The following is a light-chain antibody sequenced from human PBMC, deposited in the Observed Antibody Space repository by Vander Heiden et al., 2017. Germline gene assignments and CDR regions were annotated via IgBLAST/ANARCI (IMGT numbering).Light chain of an antibody. J-gene: IGLJ2*01. CDR3: SSYTSSSYVV. CDR2: EVS. Sequence: QSALTPPASVAGSPGQSTTNSCTGTSSDVGGYNYVSWYQQHPGKAPKHMIYEVSNRPSGVSNRFSGSKSANTAPLTISGLQAEDEADYYCSSYTSSSYVVFGGGTKLTVL. V-gene: IGLV2-14*01. CDR1: SSDVGGYNY.